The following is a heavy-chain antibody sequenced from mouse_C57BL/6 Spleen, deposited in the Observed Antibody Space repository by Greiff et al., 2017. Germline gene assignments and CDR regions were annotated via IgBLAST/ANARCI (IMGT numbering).Heavy chain of an antibody. CDR3: VRQGGYDGYFFDV. CDR2: IRSKSNNYAT. CDR1: GFSFNTYA. D-gene: IGHD2-3*01. J-gene: IGHJ1*03. Sequence: EVKLMESGGGLVQPKGSLKLSCAASGFSFNTYAMNWVRQAPGKGLEWVARIRSKSNNYATYYADSVKDRFTISRDDSENMLYLQMNNLKTEDTAMYYCVRQGGYDGYFFDVWGTGTTVTVSS. V-gene: IGHV10-1*01.